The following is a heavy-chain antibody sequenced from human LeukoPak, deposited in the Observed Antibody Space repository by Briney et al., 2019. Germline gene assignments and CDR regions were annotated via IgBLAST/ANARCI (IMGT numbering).Heavy chain of an antibody. CDR3: ARALDYYYYMDV. V-gene: IGHV3-11*04. CDR2: ISSSGSTI. Sequence: GGSLRLSCAASGFTFSDYYMSWIRQAPGKGGEWVSYISSSGSTIYYADSVKGRFTISTDNAKNSLYLQMNSLRAEDTAVYYCARALDYYYYMDVWGKGTTVTVSS. CDR1: GFTFSDYY. J-gene: IGHJ6*03.